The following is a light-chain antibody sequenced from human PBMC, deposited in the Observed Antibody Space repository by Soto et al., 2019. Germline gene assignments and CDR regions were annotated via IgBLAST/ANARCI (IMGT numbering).Light chain of an antibody. CDR3: QQYDSIPRT. V-gene: IGKV4-1*01. J-gene: IGKJ1*01. CDR2: WAS. CDR1: QSVSSD. Sequence: VLTQSPGTLSLSPGERATLSCRASQSVSSDLAWYQQKPGQPPKLLIYWASTRESGVPDRFSGSGSGTDFTLTISSLQAEDVAVYYCQQYDSIPRTFGQGTEVDIK.